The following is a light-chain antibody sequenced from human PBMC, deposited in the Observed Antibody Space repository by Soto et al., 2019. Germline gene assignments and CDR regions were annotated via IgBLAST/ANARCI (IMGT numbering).Light chain of an antibody. Sequence: QSVLTQPRSVSGSPGQSVTISCTGTSSDVGGYNYVSWYQQYAGKTPKLLIYDVSKRPSGVPDRFSGSKSGNTASLSISGLQAEDEADYYCCSYAGTYTEVFGGGTTVTVL. CDR3: CSYAGTYTEV. CDR1: SSDVGGYNY. V-gene: IGLV2-11*01. J-gene: IGLJ2*01. CDR2: DVS.